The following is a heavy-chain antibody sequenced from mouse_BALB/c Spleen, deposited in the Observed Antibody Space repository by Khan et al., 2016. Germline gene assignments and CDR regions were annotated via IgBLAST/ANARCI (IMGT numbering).Heavy chain of an antibody. CDR3: ANAGTARATWAMYY. J-gene: IGHJ4*01. CDR2: INTHSGVP. Sequence: QIQLVQSGPELKKPGETVRISCKASGYTFTTAGMQWVKKMPGKGLKWIGWINTHSGVPKYAEDFKGRFAFSLETSASTASLQLSNLKNEYPATSFCANAGTARATWAMYYWGQVTSFTVSS. D-gene: IGHD3-2*01. V-gene: IGHV9-4*02. CDR1: GYTFTTAG.